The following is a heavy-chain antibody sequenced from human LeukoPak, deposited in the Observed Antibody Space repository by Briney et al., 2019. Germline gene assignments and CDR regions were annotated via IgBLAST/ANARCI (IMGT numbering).Heavy chain of an antibody. CDR2: IRYDGSNK. D-gene: IGHD5-12*01. Sequence: GSLRLSCAASGFTFSSYGMHWVRQAPGKGLEWVAFIRYDGSNKYYADSVKGRFTISRANSKNTLYLQMKSLRAEDTAVYYCAKGGGYEAQYYYYYLDVWGKGTTVTISS. CDR3: AKGGGYEAQYYYYYLDV. CDR1: GFTFSSYG. V-gene: IGHV3-30*02. J-gene: IGHJ6*03.